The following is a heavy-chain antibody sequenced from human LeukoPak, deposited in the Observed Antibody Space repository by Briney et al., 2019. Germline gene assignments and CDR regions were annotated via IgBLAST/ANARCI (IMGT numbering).Heavy chain of an antibody. CDR3: ARANPYYDFWSGYAGRYFDY. J-gene: IGHJ4*02. V-gene: IGHV4-34*01. CDR1: GGSFSGYY. Sequence: SETLSLTCAVYGGSFSGYYWSRIRQPPGKGLEWIGEINHSGSTNYNPSLKSRVTISVDTSKNQFSLKLSSVTAADTAVYYCARANPYYDFWSGYAGRYFDYWGQGTLVTVSS. D-gene: IGHD3-3*01. CDR2: INHSGST.